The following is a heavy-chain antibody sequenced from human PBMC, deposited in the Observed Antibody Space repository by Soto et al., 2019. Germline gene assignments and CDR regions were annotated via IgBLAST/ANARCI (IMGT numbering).Heavy chain of an antibody. CDR3: ATIVGANDY. J-gene: IGHJ4*02. Sequence: QVQLQESGPRLPKPSDTLSLTCTVSRASIYTYSWTWIRQPAGKGLQWIGHIYSSGSANYSPSLKSRVSMSVDSSKNQISLKLTSVTAADTAVYYCATIVGANDYWGQGTLVTVSS. V-gene: IGHV4-4*07. CDR1: RASIYTYS. D-gene: IGHD1-26*01. CDR2: IYSSGSA.